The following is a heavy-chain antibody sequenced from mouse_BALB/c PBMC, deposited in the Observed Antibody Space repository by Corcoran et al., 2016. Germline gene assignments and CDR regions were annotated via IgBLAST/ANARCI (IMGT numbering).Heavy chain of an antibody. V-gene: IGHV3-6*02. CDR1: GYSITSGYY. CDR2: ISYDGSN. Sequence: DVQLQESGPGLVKPSQSLSLTCSVTGYSITSGYYWNWIRQFPGNKLEWMGYISYDGSNNYNPSLKNRISITRDTSKNQFFLKLNSVTTEDTATYYCAATTVVSYYYAMDYWGQGTSVTVSS. CDR3: AATTVVSYYYAMDY. D-gene: IGHD1-1*01. J-gene: IGHJ4*01.